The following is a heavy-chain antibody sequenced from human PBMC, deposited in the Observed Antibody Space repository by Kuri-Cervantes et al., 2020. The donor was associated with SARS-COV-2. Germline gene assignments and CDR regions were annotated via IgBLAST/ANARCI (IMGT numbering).Heavy chain of an antibody. J-gene: IGHJ4*02. Sequence: GASLKISCASSCFSFTSDVMHWVRQAPGKGLGWVAVIWCDGNNKYYTDSVKGRFTISRDNSKNTLYLQMNSLRAEDTAVYYCAREPSGSYGYYFDYWGQGTLVTVSS. CDR3: AREPSGSYGYYFDY. V-gene: IGHV3-33*08. CDR1: CFSFTSDV. CDR2: IWCDGNNK. D-gene: IGHD1-26*01.